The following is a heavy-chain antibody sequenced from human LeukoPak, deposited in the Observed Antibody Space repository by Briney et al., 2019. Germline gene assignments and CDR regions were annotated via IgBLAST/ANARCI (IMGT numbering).Heavy chain of an antibody. CDR2: IWYDGSNK. J-gene: IGHJ6*03. CDR1: GFTFSSYG. CDR3: ARRQGNGPFYYYYYMDV. D-gene: IGHD4-23*01. V-gene: IGHV3-33*01. Sequence: GGSLRLSCAASGFTFSSYGMHWVRQAPGKGLEWVAVIWYDGSNKYYADSVKGRFTISGDNSKNTLYLQMNSLRAEDTAVYYCARRQGNGPFYYYYYMDVWGKGPRSPSP.